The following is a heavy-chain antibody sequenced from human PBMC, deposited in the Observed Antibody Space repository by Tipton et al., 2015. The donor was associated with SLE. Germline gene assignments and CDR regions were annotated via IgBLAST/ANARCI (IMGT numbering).Heavy chain of an antibody. Sequence: TLSLTCAVYGGSFSGYYWSWIRQPPGKGLEWIGEINHSGSTNYNPSLKSRVTISVDTSKNQFSLKLSSVTAADTAVYYCARDVAPAAVPLFEYWGQGTLVTVSS. CDR3: ARDVAPAAVPLFEY. CDR2: INHSGST. V-gene: IGHV4-34*01. D-gene: IGHD2-2*01. J-gene: IGHJ4*02. CDR1: GGSFSGYY.